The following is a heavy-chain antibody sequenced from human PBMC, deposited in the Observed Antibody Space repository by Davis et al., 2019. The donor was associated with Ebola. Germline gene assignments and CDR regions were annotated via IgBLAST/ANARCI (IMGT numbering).Heavy chain of an antibody. Sequence: GGSLRLSCAASGFSFSSYAMHGVRQAPGKGLEWVAFISYDGRNKYYADSVKGRFTFSRDNSKNTLYLQMDTLRVEDTALYYCTKGQGYFLDYWGQGTLVTVSS. CDR1: GFSFSSYA. CDR3: TKGQGYFLDY. CDR2: ISYDGRNK. V-gene: IGHV3-30*02. J-gene: IGHJ4*02. D-gene: IGHD6-13*01.